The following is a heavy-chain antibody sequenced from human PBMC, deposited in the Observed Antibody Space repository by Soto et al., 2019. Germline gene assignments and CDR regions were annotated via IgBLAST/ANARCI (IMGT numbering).Heavy chain of an antibody. D-gene: IGHD6-13*01. Sequence: PWGTLRLSCAASGFAFSSYALSWVRQAPGKAPEWVSGISDNGDGRYYGAPVKGRFIITGANSKHSLYLQITRLGADDTALYYCAKVWAAVVHHYLDFWGQGTLVTVSS. CDR1: GFAFSSYA. J-gene: IGHJ4*02. V-gene: IGHV3-23*01. CDR2: ISDNGDGR. CDR3: AKVWAAVVHHYLDF.